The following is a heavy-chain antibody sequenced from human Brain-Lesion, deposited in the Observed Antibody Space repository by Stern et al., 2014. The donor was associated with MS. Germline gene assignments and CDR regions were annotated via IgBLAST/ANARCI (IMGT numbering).Heavy chain of an antibody. J-gene: IGHJ5*01. D-gene: IGHD5-18*01. CDR2: IHASGST. CDR1: GDSISRDNYF. V-gene: IGHV4-61*02. CDR3: ARASAPLYSGNWFDS. Sequence: QVQLVESGPGLVKPSQTLSVTCTVSGDSISRDNYFWSWIRQAAGKRLEWIGSIHASGSTFSNPSLKSRVTISVDPSKTQFSLKLNSVTAEDTAVYYCARASAPLYSGNWFDSWGQGTLVSGSS.